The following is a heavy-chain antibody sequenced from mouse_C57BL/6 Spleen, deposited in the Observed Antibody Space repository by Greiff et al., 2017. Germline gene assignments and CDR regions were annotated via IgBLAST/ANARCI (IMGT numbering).Heavy chain of an antibody. CDR1: GFNIKDDY. CDR2: IDPENGDT. D-gene: IGHD2-4*01. J-gene: IGHJ4*01. V-gene: IGHV14-4*01. CDR3: ARDDYDRGGAMDY. Sequence: VQLKQSGAELVRPGASVKLSCTASGFNIKDDYMHWVKQRPEQGLEWIGWIDPENGDTEYASKFQGKATITADTSSNTAYLQLSSLTSEDTAIYYCARDDYDRGGAMDYWGQGTSVTVSS.